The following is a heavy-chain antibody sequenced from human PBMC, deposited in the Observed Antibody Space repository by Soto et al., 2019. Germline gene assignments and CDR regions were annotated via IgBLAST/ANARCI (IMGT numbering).Heavy chain of an antibody. CDR1: GFTFNIYA. Sequence: GGSLRLSCAASGFTFNIYALHWVRQAPGKGLEWVAVISFDGTKKYYSDSVKGRFTISRDNLKNTLYLQMNNLRVEDAALYFCAREDDYGYRYINYGLDVWGQGTTGTVS. D-gene: IGHD4-17*01. CDR3: AREDDYGYRYINYGLDV. CDR2: ISFDGTKK. J-gene: IGHJ6*02. V-gene: IGHV3-30-3*01.